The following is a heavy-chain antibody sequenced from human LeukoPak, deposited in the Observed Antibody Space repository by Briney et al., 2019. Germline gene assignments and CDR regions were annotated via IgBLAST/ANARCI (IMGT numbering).Heavy chain of an antibody. D-gene: IGHD3-22*01. J-gene: IGHJ1*01. CDR1: GFTFDDYG. Sequence: GGSLRLSCAASGFTFDDYGMSWVCQAPGKGLEWVSSISSSSSYIYYADSVKGRFTISRDNAKNSLYLQMNSLRAEDTAVYYCAGRTVTPYYHDSSGFHLQYWGQGTLVTVSS. V-gene: IGHV3-21*01. CDR2: ISSSSSYI. CDR3: AGRTVTPYYHDSSGFHLQY.